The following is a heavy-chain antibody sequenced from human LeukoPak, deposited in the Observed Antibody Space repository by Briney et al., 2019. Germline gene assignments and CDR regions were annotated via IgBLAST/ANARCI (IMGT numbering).Heavy chain of an antibody. CDR2: INPNSGGT. Sequence: EASVKVSCKASGYTFTGYYMHWVRQAPGQGLEWMGWINPNSGGTNYAQKFQGRVTMTRDTSISTAYMELSRLRSDDTAVYYCARAGYSYGYFVRTYYYYMDVWGKGTTVTISS. V-gene: IGHV1-2*02. CDR1: GYTFTGYY. CDR3: ARAGYSYGYFVRTYYYYMDV. D-gene: IGHD5-18*01. J-gene: IGHJ6*03.